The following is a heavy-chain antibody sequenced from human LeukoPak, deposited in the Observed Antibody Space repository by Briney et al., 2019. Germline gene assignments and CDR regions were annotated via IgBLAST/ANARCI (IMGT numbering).Heavy chain of an antibody. CDR1: GFTFSTYE. CDR3: AREYRTVGATVSYFDY. J-gene: IGHJ4*02. CDR2: ISSSGYTI. V-gene: IGHV3-48*03. D-gene: IGHD1-26*01. Sequence: GGSLRLSCAASGFTFSTYEMNWVRQAPGKGLEWVSYISSSGYTIYYADSVKGRFSISRDNAKNSLDLQMNSLRAEDTAVYYCAREYRTVGATVSYFDYWGQGTLVTVSS.